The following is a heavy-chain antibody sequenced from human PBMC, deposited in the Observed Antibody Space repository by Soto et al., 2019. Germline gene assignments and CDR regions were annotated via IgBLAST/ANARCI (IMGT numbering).Heavy chain of an antibody. CDR1: GFIFSGYA. V-gene: IGHV3-23*01. CDR3: AKDRDFWTGSGIDY. J-gene: IGHJ4*02. CDR2: LSGSGDNT. D-gene: IGHD3-3*01. Sequence: VQLLESGGGLIQPGGSLRLSCAASGFIFSGYAMSWVRQAPGKGLECVSTLSGSGDNTYYADSLKGRFTISRDTSKNTLYLQMNSLRAEDTAVYFCAKDRDFWTGSGIDYWGQGTLVTVSA.